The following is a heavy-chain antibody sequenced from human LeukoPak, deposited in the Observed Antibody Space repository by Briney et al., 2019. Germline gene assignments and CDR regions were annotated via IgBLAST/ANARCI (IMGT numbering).Heavy chain of an antibody. V-gene: IGHV1-2*02. D-gene: IGHD3-10*01. CDR3: ARDPSASGTYRVYGMDV. CDR2: INPNNGGT. J-gene: IGHJ6*02. Sequence: ASVKVSCKASGGTFSSYAISWVRQAPGQGLEWMGWINPNNGGTNYAQNFQGRVTMTRDTSISTAYMELSRLRSDDTAVYYCARDPSASGTYRVYGMDVWGQGTTVTVSS. CDR1: GGTFSSYA.